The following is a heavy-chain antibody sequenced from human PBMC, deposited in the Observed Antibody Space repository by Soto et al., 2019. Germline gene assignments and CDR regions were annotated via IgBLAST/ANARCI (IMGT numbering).Heavy chain of an antibody. CDR3: SRHGSMSGGWQQLVTIQYNWLDP. V-gene: IGHV4-39*01. D-gene: IGHD6-13*01. CDR1: GCSISSSSYY. Sequence: ASGTPPLTCTVSGCSISSSSYYWGLIRQPPGKGLEWIGSIYYSGSTYYNPSLKSRVTISVDTSKNQFSLKLSSVTAADTAVYYCSRHGSMSGGWQQLVTIQYNWLDPWGQGTRVTV. CDR2: IYYSGST. J-gene: IGHJ5*02.